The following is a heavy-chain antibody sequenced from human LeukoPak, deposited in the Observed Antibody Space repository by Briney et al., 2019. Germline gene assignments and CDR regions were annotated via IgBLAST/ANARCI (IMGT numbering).Heavy chain of an antibody. Sequence: PGRSLRLSCAASGFIFDDHGMHWVRHAPGKGLEWVSGISWSSGIIGYADSVKGRFTISRDNAKNSLDLQMESLRAEDTAVYYCARDVWWTHNWFDSWGQGTLVIASP. CDR1: GFIFDDHG. D-gene: IGHD3-16*01. CDR3: ARDVWWTHNWFDS. V-gene: IGHV3-9*01. J-gene: IGHJ5*01. CDR2: ISWSSGII.